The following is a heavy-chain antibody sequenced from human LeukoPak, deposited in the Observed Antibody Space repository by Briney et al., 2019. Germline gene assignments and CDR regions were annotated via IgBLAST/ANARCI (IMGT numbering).Heavy chain of an antibody. V-gene: IGHV1-18*04. CDR3: ARGCSGGSYYPLGYYYYMDV. D-gene: IGHD2-15*01. CDR1: GYTFTGYY. Sequence: ASVKVSCKASGYTFTGYYIHWMRQAPGQGLEWMGWISAYNGNTNYAQKLQGRVTMTTDTSTSTAYMELRSLRSDDTAVYYCARGCSGGSYYPLGYYYYMDVWGKGTTVTVSS. CDR2: ISAYNGNT. J-gene: IGHJ6*03.